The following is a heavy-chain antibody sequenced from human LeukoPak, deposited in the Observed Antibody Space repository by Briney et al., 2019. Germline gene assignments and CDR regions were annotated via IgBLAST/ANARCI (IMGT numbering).Heavy chain of an antibody. CDR2: IYTSGNT. Sequence: PSETLSLTSTVSGGSISNYFWTWIRQPPGKGLEWIGYIYTSGNTNYNPSLERRVTMSVDTSKNQFSLRLNSVTAADTAVYYCTRGFLQIDSWGQGTLVTVSS. CDR3: TRGFLQIDS. V-gene: IGHV4-4*09. CDR1: GGSISNYF. J-gene: IGHJ5*01.